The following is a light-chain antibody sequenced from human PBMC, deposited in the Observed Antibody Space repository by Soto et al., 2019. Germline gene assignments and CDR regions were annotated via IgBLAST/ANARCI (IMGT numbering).Light chain of an antibody. CDR2: YTS. V-gene: IGKV3-11*01. J-gene: IGKJ1*01. CDR1: QYVGTR. Sequence: EIVLTQSPATLSSSPGETATLSCTASQYVGTRLAWYQHKPGQAPRLLIYYTSNRATGIPARFSGSGSGTDFTFTISSLAPEDFVIYYCHKRQSWPRTFGQGTKVEIK. CDR3: HKRQSWPRT.